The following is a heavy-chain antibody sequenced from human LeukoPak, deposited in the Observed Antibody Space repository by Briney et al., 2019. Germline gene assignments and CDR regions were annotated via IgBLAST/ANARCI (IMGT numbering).Heavy chain of an antibody. Sequence: SETLSLTCAVYGGSFSGYYWSWIRQPPGKGLEWIGEINHSGSTKYNPSLKSRVTISVDTSKDQLSLRLSTVTAADTAVYYCVRGGTTLVRGVIRYHYYGMDVWGQGTTVTVSS. CDR3: VRGGTTLVRGVIRYHYYGMDV. CDR2: INHSGST. CDR1: GGSFSGYY. J-gene: IGHJ6*02. D-gene: IGHD3-10*01. V-gene: IGHV4-34*01.